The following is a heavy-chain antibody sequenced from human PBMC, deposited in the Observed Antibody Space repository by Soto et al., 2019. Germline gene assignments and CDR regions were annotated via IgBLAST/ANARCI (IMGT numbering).Heavy chain of an antibody. J-gene: IGHJ4*02. CDR2: ISYDGNNK. CDR1: GFTFSTYG. D-gene: IGHD1-1*01. CDR3: ATSVYNWNDGFFDY. V-gene: IGHV3-30*03. Sequence: QVQLVESGGGVVQPGRALRLSCAASGFTFSTYGMHWVRQAPGKGLEWVAVISYDGNNKYYADSVKGRFTISRDNSKNTLYLQMSSLRAEDTAVYYCATSVYNWNDGFFDYWGQGTLVTVS.